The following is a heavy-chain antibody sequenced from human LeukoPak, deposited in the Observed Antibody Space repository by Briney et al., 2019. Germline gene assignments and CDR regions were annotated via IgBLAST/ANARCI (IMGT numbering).Heavy chain of an antibody. CDR2: IYYNGSP. CDR3: AKSNRYCNSASCYEAFDI. Sequence: SETVSLTCTVSGASISIYSWSWLRQPPGQGLEWIGYIYYNGSPYYNPSLKSRVSRSVDASRNQFSLKVNSVTVADTAVYYCAKSNRYCNSASCYEAFDIWGRGTMVTVSP. V-gene: IGHV4-59*03. CDR1: GASISIYS. D-gene: IGHD2-2*01. J-gene: IGHJ3*02.